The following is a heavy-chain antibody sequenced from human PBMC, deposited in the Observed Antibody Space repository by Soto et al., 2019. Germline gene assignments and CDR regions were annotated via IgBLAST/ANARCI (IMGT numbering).Heavy chain of an antibody. J-gene: IGHJ4*01. Sequence: SVKVSCKASGGTFSSYAISWVRQAPGQGLEWMGGIIPIFGTANYAQKFQGRVTITADESTSTAYMELSSLRSEDTAVYYCARDLRGSRSSFGYWGHGTLVTVSS. D-gene: IGHD3-10*01. CDR1: GGTFSSYA. CDR2: IIPIFGTA. CDR3: ARDLRGSRSSFGY. V-gene: IGHV1-69*13.